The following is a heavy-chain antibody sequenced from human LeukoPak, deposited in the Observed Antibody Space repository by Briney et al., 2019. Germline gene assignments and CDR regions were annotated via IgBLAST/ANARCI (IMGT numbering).Heavy chain of an antibody. V-gene: IGHV4-61*02. J-gene: IGHJ4*02. CDR2: IYTSGST. CDR3: ARARTLYDFDY. D-gene: IGHD3-16*01. Sequence: PSETLSLTCTVSGGSISSSSYYWSWIRQPAGKGLEWIGRIYTSGSTNYNPSLKSRVTMSVDTSKNQFSLMLSSVTAADTAVYYCARARTLYDFDYWGQGTLVTVSS. CDR1: GGSISSSSYY.